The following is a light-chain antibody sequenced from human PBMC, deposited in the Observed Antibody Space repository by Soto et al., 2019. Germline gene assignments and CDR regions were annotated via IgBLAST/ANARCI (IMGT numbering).Light chain of an antibody. CDR1: QSAISSH. CDR3: QQYDSSLWT. Sequence: PGVRATLSCMASQSAISSHLAWYPQKPGQAPRLLLYAASSRATGIPDRFSGSGSGTDFTLTNSRLEPEDFAVYYCQQYDSSLWTFGQGTKVDIK. V-gene: IGKV3-20*01. CDR2: AAS. J-gene: IGKJ1*01.